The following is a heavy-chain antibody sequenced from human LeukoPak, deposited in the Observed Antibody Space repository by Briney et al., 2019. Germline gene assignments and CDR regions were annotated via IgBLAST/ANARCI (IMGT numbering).Heavy chain of an antibody. D-gene: IGHD3-10*01. J-gene: IGHJ3*02. V-gene: IGHV3-48*03. CDR1: GFTFRNYE. CDR3: ARGSRGEGAHEAFDI. Sequence: GGSLRLSCAPSGFTFRNYEMSWVRQTPGKGLEWLSYISSSGKTIYYADSVKGRFTISRDNAKNSLFLQMNSLRAGDAAVYYCARGSRGEGAHEAFDIWGQGTMVTVSS. CDR2: ISSSGKTI.